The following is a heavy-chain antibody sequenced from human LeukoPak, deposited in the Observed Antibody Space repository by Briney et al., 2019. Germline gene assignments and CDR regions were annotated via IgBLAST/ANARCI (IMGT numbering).Heavy chain of an antibody. J-gene: IGHJ4*02. Sequence: ASVKVSFKASGYTFTIYDINWVRQATGQGREWMGWMNTNSGDTGYAQKFQGRVTMTRNTSISTAYMELSSLRSEDTAVYYCARGDGSSSWDPFDYWGQGTLVTVSS. CDR1: GYTFTIYD. D-gene: IGHD6-13*01. CDR2: MNTNSGDT. CDR3: ARGDGSSSWDPFDY. V-gene: IGHV1-8*01.